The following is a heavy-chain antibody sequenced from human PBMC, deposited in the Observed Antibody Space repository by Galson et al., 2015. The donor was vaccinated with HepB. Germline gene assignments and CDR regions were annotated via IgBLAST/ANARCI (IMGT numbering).Heavy chain of an antibody. CDR1: GFTFSSYA. CDR3: AKVAAPFDSSSTLSRIYYYYYGMDV. J-gene: IGHJ6*02. D-gene: IGHD2-2*01. CDR2: ISGSGGST. Sequence: SLRLSCAASGFTFSSYAMSWVRQAPGKGLEWVSAISGSGGSTYYADSVKGRFTISRDNSKNTLYLQMNSLRAEDTAVYYCAKVAAPFDSSSTLSRIYYYYYGMDVWGQGTTVTVSS. V-gene: IGHV3-23*01.